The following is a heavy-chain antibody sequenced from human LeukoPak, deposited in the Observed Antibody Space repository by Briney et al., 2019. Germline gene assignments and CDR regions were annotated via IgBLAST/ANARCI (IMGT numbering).Heavy chain of an antibody. V-gene: IGHV4-59*01. D-gene: IGHD2-15*01. Sequence: PSETLSLTCTVSGGSISSYYWSWIRQPPGKGLEWIGYIYYSGSTNCNPSLKSRVTISVDTSKNQFSLKLSSVTAADTAVYYCARVVWSGGSSGSGFDPWGQGTLVTVSS. CDR3: ARVVWSGGSSGSGFDP. J-gene: IGHJ5*02. CDR2: IYYSGST. CDR1: GGSISSYY.